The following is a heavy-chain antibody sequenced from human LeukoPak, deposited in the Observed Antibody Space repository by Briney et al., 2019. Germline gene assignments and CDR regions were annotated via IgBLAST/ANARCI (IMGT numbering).Heavy chain of an antibody. V-gene: IGHV1-8*02. D-gene: IGHD2-15*01. CDR2: MNPNSGNT. CDR3: AREGAQSSSFYVLSAY. J-gene: IGHJ4*02. CDR1: GYTFTGYY. Sequence: ASVKVSCKASGYTFTGYYMHWVRQATGQGLEWMGWMNPNSGNTGYTQKFRGRVTMTTDTSTSTAYMELTGLTSDDTAVYYCAREGAQSSSFYVLSAYWGQGTLVTVSS.